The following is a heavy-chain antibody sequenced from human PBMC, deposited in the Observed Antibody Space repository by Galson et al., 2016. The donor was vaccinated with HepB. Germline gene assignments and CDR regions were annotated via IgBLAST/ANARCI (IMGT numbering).Heavy chain of an antibody. CDR3: ARDPGSSTWKNYFDY. CDR2: LWYDEITS. Sequence: SLRLSCAASGFTFNTYGMHWVRQSPDKGLEWLAVLWYDEITSYYADSVKGRFTVSRDNSKNTLYLQMNNLRAEDTAVYFCARDPGSSTWKNYFDYWGQGTRVTVSS. CDR1: GFTFNTYG. D-gene: IGHD6-13*01. V-gene: IGHV3-33*01. J-gene: IGHJ4*02.